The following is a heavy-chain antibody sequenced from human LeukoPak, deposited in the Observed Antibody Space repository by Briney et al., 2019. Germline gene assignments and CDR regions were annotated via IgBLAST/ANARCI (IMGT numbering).Heavy chain of an antibody. Sequence: GASVKVSCKASVYTFTSYGISWVRQAPGQGVEWVGWISAYNGNTNYAQKLQGRVTMTTDTSTSTAYMELRGLRYDDTAVYYCARVRDTFDIWGQGTMVTVSS. CDR3: ARVRDTFDI. J-gene: IGHJ3*02. V-gene: IGHV1-18*01. CDR2: ISAYNGNT. CDR1: VYTFTSYG.